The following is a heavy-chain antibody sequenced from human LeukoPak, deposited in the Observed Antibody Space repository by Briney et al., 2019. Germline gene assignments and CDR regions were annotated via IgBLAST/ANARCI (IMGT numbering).Heavy chain of an antibody. CDR1: GRSISSSSYY. Sequence: TPSETLSLTCTISGRSISSSSYYWGSIRQPPGKGLDWTGGIYYSGSTYYNPSLKSRVTISVDTSKNQFSLKLRSVTAADTAVYYCARGGSGRDPSSVGNAFDIWGQGTMVTVSS. CDR2: IYYSGST. D-gene: IGHD5-24*01. V-gene: IGHV4-39*07. J-gene: IGHJ3*02. CDR3: ARGGSGRDPSSVGNAFDI.